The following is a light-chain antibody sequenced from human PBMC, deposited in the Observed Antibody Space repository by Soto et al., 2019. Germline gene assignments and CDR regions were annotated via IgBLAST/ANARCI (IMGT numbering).Light chain of an antibody. V-gene: IGKV3-15*01. J-gene: IGKJ1*01. CDR2: GAS. CDR3: QQYNNLPPRT. CDR1: QSVSSN. Sequence: EIVMTQSPATLSVSPGERATLSCRASQSVSSNLAWYQQKPGQAPRLLIYGASTRATGIPARFSGSGSGTDFTLTISSLQNKDFAVCYCQQYNNLPPRTFGQGTKVEIK.